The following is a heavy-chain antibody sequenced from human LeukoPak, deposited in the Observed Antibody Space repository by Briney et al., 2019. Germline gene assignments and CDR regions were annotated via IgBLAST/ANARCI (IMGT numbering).Heavy chain of an antibody. CDR2: ISGSSNYI. D-gene: IGHD3-9*01. Sequence: GGSLRLSCAASGFTFSSYTMNWVRQAPGKGLEWVSSISGSSNYIYYTDSMKGRFTISRDNAKNSLYLQMNSLRAEDTALYYCARESSRRYFDILTGYSDYYYYYMDVWGKGTTVTVSS. CDR1: GFTFSSYT. CDR3: ARESSRRYFDILTGYSDYYYYYMDV. V-gene: IGHV3-21*01. J-gene: IGHJ6*03.